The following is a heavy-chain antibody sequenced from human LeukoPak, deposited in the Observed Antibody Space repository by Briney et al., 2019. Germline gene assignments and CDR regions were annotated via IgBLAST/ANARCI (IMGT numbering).Heavy chain of an antibody. CDR3: ATDPPRGYSYGRFDY. J-gene: IGHJ4*02. CDR2: FDPEDGET. CDR1: GYTLTELS. D-gene: IGHD5-18*01. Sequence: ASVKVSCKVSGYTLTELSMHWVRRAPGKGLEWMGGFDPEDGETIYAQKFQGRVTMTEDTSTDTAYMELSSLRSEDTAVYYCATDPPRGYSYGRFDYWGQGTLVTVSS. V-gene: IGHV1-24*01.